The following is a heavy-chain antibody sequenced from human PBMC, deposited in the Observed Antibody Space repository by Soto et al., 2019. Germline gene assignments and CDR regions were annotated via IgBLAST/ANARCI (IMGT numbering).Heavy chain of an antibody. CDR3: AREIRSDDFWSGYWGYYYYMDV. CDR1: GGTFSSYA. CDR2: IIPIFGTA. J-gene: IGHJ6*03. Sequence: ASVKVSCKASGGTFSSYAISWVRQAPGQGLEWMGGIIPIFGTANYAQKFQGRVTITADESTSTAYMELSSLRSEDTAVYYCAREIRSDDFWSGYWGYYYYMDVWGKGTTVTVSS. D-gene: IGHD3-3*01. V-gene: IGHV1-69*13.